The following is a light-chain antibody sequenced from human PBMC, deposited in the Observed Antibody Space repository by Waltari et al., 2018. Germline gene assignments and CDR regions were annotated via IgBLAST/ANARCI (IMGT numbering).Light chain of an antibody. Sequence: EIVLTQSPGTLSLSPGDRATLSCRDSQTVSTIALSWSQQKPGQAPRVLIYSTYNRATGIPDRFSGSGSGTDFSLTINRLAPEDFAMYYCQQYDGIVVTFGGGTKVEI. J-gene: IGKJ4*01. CDR2: STY. CDR3: QQYDGIVVT. CDR1: QTVSTIA. V-gene: IGKV3-20*01.